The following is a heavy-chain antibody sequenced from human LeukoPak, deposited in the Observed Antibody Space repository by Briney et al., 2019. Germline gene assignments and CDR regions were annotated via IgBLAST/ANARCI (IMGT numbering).Heavy chain of an antibody. CDR3: AREEIAEGPPYYYYGMDV. D-gene: IGHD6-13*01. CDR2: INPNSGGT. V-gene: IGHV1-2*02. J-gene: IGHJ6*02. CDR1: GYTFTDHY. Sequence: ASVKVSCKALGYTFTDHYFHWLRQAPGQGLEWMGWINPNSGGTNYAQKFQGRVTMTRDASISTAYMELSRLRSDDTAVYYCAREEIAEGPPYYYYGMDVWGQGTTVTVSS.